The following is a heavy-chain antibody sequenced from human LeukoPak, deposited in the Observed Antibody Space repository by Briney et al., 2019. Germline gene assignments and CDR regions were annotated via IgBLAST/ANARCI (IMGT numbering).Heavy chain of an antibody. CDR2: IYTSGST. D-gene: IGHD3-10*01. Sequence: SETLSLTCTVSGGSISSGSYYWSWIRQPAGKGLEWIGRIYTSGSTNYSPSLKSRVTMSVDTSKNQFSLKLSSVTAADTAVYYCAREPYGSGSYYAFDIWGQGTMVTVSS. CDR3: AREPYGSGSYYAFDI. CDR1: GGSISSGSYY. J-gene: IGHJ3*02. V-gene: IGHV4-61*02.